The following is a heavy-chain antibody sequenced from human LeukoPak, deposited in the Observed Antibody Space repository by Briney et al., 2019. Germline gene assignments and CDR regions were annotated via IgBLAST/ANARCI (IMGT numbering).Heavy chain of an antibody. J-gene: IGHJ5*02. CDR1: GVSFSGYY. V-gene: IGHV4-34*01. CDR2: INHSAYT. D-gene: IGHD4-11*01. CDR3: ARGRDDYTDYNWFEP. Sequence: PSETLSLTCAVSGVSFSGYYWSWIRQSPEKGLEWIGEINHSAYTNYNPSLKSRVTISLDTSKTQFSLKLLSATAADTAVYYCARGRDDYTDYNWFEPWGQGILVTVSS.